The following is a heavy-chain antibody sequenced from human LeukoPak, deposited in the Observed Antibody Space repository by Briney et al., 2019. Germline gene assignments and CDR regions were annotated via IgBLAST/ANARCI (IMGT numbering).Heavy chain of an antibody. V-gene: IGHV3-7*03. J-gene: IGHJ4*02. Sequence: GGSLRLSCAASGFTFSSYWMSWVRQAPGKGLEWVANIKQYGSEKYYVDSVKGRFTISRDNSKNTLYLQMNSLRAEDTAVYYCAKAGAVVVVAAKYFDYWGQGTLVTVSS. CDR2: IKQYGSEK. CDR3: AKAGAVVVVAAKYFDY. CDR1: GFTFSSYW. D-gene: IGHD2-15*01.